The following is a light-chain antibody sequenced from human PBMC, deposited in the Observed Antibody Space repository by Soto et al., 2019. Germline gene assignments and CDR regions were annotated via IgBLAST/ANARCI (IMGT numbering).Light chain of an antibody. J-gene: IGLJ2*01. CDR2: EVT. CDR3: ISYAGSDNFEV. CDR1: RSDVGDYNY. Sequence: QSALTQPPSASGSPGQSVTISCTGTRSDVGDYNYVSWYQQHPGKAPKLLIYEVTKRPSGVPDRFSGSKSANTASLTVSGLQAEDEAYYYCISYAGSDNFEVFGGGTKVTVL. V-gene: IGLV2-8*01.